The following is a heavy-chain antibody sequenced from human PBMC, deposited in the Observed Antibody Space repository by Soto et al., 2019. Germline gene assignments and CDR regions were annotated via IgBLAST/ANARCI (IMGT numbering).Heavy chain of an antibody. CDR1: GFTFSSYW. CDR3: ARYPNPTVAGLPFDL. D-gene: IGHD6-19*01. CDR2: TRQDGGQE. Sequence: GGSLRLSCAASGFTFSSYWMSWVRQAPGKGLEWVAHTRQDGGQEYYVDSVKGRFTISRDNAKNSLYLQMNSLRVEDTAVYYCARYPNPTVAGLPFDLWGQGTLVTVSS. J-gene: IGHJ4*02. V-gene: IGHV3-7*03.